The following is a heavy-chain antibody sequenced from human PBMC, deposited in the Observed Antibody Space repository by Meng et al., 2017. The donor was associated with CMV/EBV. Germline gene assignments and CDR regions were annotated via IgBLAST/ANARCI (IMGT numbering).Heavy chain of an antibody. CDR1: GGTFSSYA. D-gene: IGHD4-17*01. CDR3: AREVDDYGDGWYFDL. V-gene: IGHV1-69*12. CDR2: IIPIFGTA. Sequence: QGQLVESGAEVKKPGSSVQVSCKASGGTFSSYAISWVRQAPGQGLEWMGGIIPIFGTANYAQKFQGRVTITADESTSTAYMELSSLRSEDTAVYYCAREVDDYGDGWYFDLWGRGTLVTVSS. J-gene: IGHJ2*01.